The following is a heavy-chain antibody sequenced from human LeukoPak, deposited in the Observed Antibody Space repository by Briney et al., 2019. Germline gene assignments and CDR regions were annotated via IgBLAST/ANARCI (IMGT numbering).Heavy chain of an antibody. CDR3: ARGGIVVVTPPTY. D-gene: IGHD2-21*02. J-gene: IGHJ4*02. Sequence: GSLRLSCAGSGFTFSDFWMTWVRQAPGKGLEWVAVISYDGSNKYYADSVKGRFTISRDNSKNTLYLQMNSLRAEDTAVYYCARGGIVVVTPPTYWGQGTLVTVSS. CDR1: GFTFSDFW. CDR2: ISYDGSNK. V-gene: IGHV3-30-3*01.